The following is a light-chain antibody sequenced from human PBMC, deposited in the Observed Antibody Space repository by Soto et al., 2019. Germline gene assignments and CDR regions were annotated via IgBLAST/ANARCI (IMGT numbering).Light chain of an antibody. CDR3: QTWGTGIIV. CDR1: SGHNSYA. J-gene: IGLJ2*01. CDR2: LNSDGSH. V-gene: IGLV4-69*01. Sequence: QSVLTQSPSASASLGASVKLTCTLSSGHNSYAIAWHQQQPEKGPRYLMKLNSDGSHSKGDGIPDRFSGSSSGAERYLTISSLQSEDEADYYCQTWGTGIIVFGGGTKLPS.